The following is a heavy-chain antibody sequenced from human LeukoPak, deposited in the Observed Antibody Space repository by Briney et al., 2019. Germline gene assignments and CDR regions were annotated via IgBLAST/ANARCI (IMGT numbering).Heavy chain of an antibody. CDR2: IKSKTDGGTT. V-gene: IGHV3-15*01. CDR1: GFTFSDYW. Sequence: PGGSLRLSCAASGFTFSDYWMHWVRQAPGKGLEWVGRIKSKTDGGTTDYTAPVKGRFTISRDDSKNTLYLQMNSLKTEDTAVYYCTTDLAAMIRAVDHWGQGTLVTVSS. CDR3: TTDLAAMIRAVDH. J-gene: IGHJ4*02. D-gene: IGHD5-18*01.